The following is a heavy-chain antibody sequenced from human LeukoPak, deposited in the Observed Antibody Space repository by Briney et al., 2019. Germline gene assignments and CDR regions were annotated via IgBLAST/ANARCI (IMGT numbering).Heavy chain of an antibody. CDR2: ISGSGGST. J-gene: IGHJ4*02. Sequence: PGGSLRLSCAASGFTFSSYAMSWVRQAPGKGLEWVSAISGSGGSTYYADSVKGRFTISRDNSKNTLYLQMNSLRAEDTAVYYCAKLGVWGSYRHVDYWGQGTLVTVSS. V-gene: IGHV3-23*01. D-gene: IGHD3-16*02. CDR3: AKLGVWGSYRHVDY. CDR1: GFTFSSYA.